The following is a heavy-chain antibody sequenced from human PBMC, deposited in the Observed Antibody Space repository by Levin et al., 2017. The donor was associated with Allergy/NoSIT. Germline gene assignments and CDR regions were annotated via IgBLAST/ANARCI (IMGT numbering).Heavy chain of an antibody. CDR3: AKDFPAYSGYYYDGMDG. Sequence: GESLKISCAASGFTFSSYGMHWVRQAPGKGLEWVAVISYDGSNKYYADSVKGRFTISRDNSKNTLYLQMNSLRAEDTAVYYCAKDFPAYSGYYYDGMDGWGQGTTVTVSS. CDR2: ISYDGSNK. D-gene: IGHD1-26*01. J-gene: IGHJ6*02. V-gene: IGHV3-30*18. CDR1: GFTFSSYG.